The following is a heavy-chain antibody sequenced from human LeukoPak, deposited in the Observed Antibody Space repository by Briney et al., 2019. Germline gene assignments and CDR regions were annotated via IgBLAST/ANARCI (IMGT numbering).Heavy chain of an antibody. D-gene: IGHD1-26*01. J-gene: IGHJ3*02. CDR3: ARDTRIVGATGPGDAFDI. Sequence: KPSETLSLTCAVYGGSFSGYYWSWIRQPPGKGLEWIGYIYYSGSTNYNPSLKSRVTISVDTSKNQFSLKLSSVTAADTAVYYCARDTRIVGATGPGDAFDIWGQGTMVTVSS. CDR1: GGSFSGYY. V-gene: IGHV4-59*01. CDR2: IYYSGST.